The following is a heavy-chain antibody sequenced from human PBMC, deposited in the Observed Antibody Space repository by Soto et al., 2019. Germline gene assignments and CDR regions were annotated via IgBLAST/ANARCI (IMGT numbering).Heavy chain of an antibody. CDR2: IYYSGST. V-gene: IGHV4-59*01. Sequence: QVQLQESGPGLVKPSETLSLTCTVSGGSNSSYYWSWIRQPPGKGLEWIGYIYYSGSTNYNPSLKSRVTTSVDTSKNQFSLKLSAVTAADTAVYYCARKVGAQRDNWGQGTLVTVSS. D-gene: IGHD1-26*01. J-gene: IGHJ4*02. CDR1: GGSNSSYY. CDR3: ARKVGAQRDN.